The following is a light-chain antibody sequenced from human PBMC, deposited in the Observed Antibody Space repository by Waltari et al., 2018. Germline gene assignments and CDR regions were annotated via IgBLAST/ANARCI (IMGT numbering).Light chain of an antibody. Sequence: IVLTQSPDSLAVSLRERATIPSPASQRVLSSVYNKDSLAWYQQKPWRPPKLLIYWSSTRESGVPYRFSCSGSGTDFTLTINSVQAEDVAVYYCQQSYSVLPYAFGPGTKVEIK. CDR3: QQSYSVLPYA. J-gene: IGKJ3*01. V-gene: IGKV4-1*01. CDR1: QRVLSSVYNKDS. CDR2: WSS.